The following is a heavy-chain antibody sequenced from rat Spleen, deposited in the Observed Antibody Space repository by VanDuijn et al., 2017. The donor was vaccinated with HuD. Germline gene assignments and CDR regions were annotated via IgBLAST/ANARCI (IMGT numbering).Heavy chain of an antibody. V-gene: IGHV5-29*01. D-gene: IGHD1-9*01. J-gene: IGHJ3*01. Sequence: EVQMVESGGGLVQPGRSLKLSCAASGFTFSDYGMAWVRQAPTKGLEWVATISYDGSTYYRDSVKGRFTVSRDNAKSTLYLQMDSLRSEDTATYYCARPAGYGYNLNWFGYWGQGTLVTVSS. CDR1: GFTFSDYG. CDR2: ISYDGST. CDR3: ARPAGYGYNLNWFGY.